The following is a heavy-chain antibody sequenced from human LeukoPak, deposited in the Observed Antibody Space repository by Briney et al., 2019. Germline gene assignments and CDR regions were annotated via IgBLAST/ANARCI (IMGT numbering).Heavy chain of an antibody. J-gene: IGHJ6*02. CDR3: ASALGDCSGGSCPYYYYGMDV. Sequence: ASVKVSCKASGGTFSSYAISWVRQAPGQGLEWMGGIIPIFGTANYAQKFQGGVTITADESTSTAYMELSSLRSEDTAVYYCASALGDCSGGSCPYYYYGMDVWGQGTTVTVSS. CDR1: GGTFSSYA. V-gene: IGHV1-69*01. D-gene: IGHD2-15*01. CDR2: IIPIFGTA.